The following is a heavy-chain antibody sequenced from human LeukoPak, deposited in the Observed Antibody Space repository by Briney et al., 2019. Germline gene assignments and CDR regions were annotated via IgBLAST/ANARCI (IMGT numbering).Heavy chain of an antibody. V-gene: IGHV4-38-2*01. CDR1: GYSISSGYY. J-gene: IGHJ5*02. Sequence: SETLSLTCAVSGYSISSGYYWGWIRQPPGKGLEWIGSIYHSGRTYYNPSLKSRVTISVDTSKNQFSLKLSSVTAADTAVYYCARCLNWFDPWGQGTLVTVSS. CDR2: IYHSGRT. CDR3: ARCLNWFDP.